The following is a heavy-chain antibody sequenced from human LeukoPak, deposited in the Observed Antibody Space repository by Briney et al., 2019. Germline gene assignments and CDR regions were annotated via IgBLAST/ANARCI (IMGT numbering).Heavy chain of an antibody. CDR2: LSGSGGST. CDR1: GFSLRNFG. CDR3: AIDLRICAGDCRDAFDI. D-gene: IGHD2-21*02. V-gene: IGHV3-23*01. J-gene: IGHJ3*02. Sequence: GGSLRLSCAASGFSLRNFGMSWVRQAPGKGLEWVSGLSGSGGSTYYPDSVKGRFTISRDNSKNTLYLQMNSLRAEDTAVYYCAIDLRICAGDCRDAFDIWGQGTTVIVSP.